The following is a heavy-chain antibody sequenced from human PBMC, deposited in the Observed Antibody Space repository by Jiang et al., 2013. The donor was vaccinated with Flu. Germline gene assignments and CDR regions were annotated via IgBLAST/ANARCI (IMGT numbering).Heavy chain of an antibody. CDR2: IYYSGST. J-gene: IGHJ1*01. CDR3: ASWGGSYLVTAIGYFQH. Sequence: LLKPSETLSLTCTVSGGSISSSSYYWGWIRQPPGKGLEWIGSIYYSGSTYYNPSLKSRVTISVDTSKNQFSLKLSSVTAADTAVYYCASWGGSYLVTAIGYFQHWGQGTLVTVSS. CDR1: GGSISSSSYY. V-gene: IGHV4-39*01. D-gene: IGHD1-26*01.